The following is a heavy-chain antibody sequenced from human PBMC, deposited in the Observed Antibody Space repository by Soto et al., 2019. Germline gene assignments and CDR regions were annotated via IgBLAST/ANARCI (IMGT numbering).Heavy chain of an antibody. CDR2: IYYSGST. V-gene: IGHV4-59*08. D-gene: IGHD3-16*02. Sequence: SGTLSLTCTVSGGSISSYYWSWIRQPPGKGLEWIGYIYYSGSTNYNPSLKSRVTISVDTSKNQFSLKLNSMTAADTAVYYCARLYGLDAFDIWGQGTMVTVSS. CDR3: ARLYGLDAFDI. J-gene: IGHJ3*02. CDR1: GGSISSYY.